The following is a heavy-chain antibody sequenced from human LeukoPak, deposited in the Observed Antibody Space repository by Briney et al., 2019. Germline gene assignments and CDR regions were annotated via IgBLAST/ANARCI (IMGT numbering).Heavy chain of an antibody. CDR1: GGSFSGYY. D-gene: IGHD3-22*01. J-gene: IGHJ4*02. V-gene: IGHV4-34*01. CDR2: INHSGST. Sequence: SETLSLTCAVYGGSFSGYYWSWIRQPPGKGLEWIGEINHSGSTNYNPSLKSRVTISVDTSKNQFSLKLSSVTAADTAAYYCARGPFSYYYDSSGGHYFDYWGQGTLVTVSS. CDR3: ARGPFSYYYDSSGGHYFDY.